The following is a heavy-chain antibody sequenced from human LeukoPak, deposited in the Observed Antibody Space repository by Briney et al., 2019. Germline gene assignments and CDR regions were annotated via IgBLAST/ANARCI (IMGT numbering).Heavy chain of an antibody. CDR1: GFTFSSYG. V-gene: IGHV3-23*01. D-gene: IGHD3-16*01. CDR3: AKDDNYIRFLS. J-gene: IGHJ5*02. Sequence: GGSLRLSCAASGFTFSSYGMHWVRQAPGKGLEWVSGISGSGGNTYYADSVKGRFTISRDNSKNTLYLQMNSLRAEDTAVYYCAKDDNYIRFLSWGQGTLVTVSS. CDR2: ISGSGGNT.